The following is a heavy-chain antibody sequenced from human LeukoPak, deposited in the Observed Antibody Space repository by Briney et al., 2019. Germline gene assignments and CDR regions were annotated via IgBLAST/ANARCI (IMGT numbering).Heavy chain of an antibody. CDR2: IYPGDSYT. J-gene: IGHJ4*02. V-gene: IGHV5-51*01. CDR3: ARRYSSSWYEGVDY. Sequence: PGEPLKISGKASGYRSTSYCSGGVRRMPGKGREWMGIIYPGDSYTRYSPSFQGQVTISADKSISTAYLQWSSLKASDTAMYYCARRYSSSWYEGVDYWGQGTLVTVSS. CDR1: GYRSTSYC. D-gene: IGHD6-13*01.